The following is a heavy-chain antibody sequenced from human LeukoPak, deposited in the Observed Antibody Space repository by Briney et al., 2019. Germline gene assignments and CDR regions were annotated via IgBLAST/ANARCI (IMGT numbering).Heavy chain of an antibody. CDR1: GFTFSSYS. D-gene: IGHD6-13*01. V-gene: IGHV3-21*04. Sequence: GGSLRLSCAASGFTFSSYSMNWVRQAPGKGLEWVSSISSSSSYIYYADSVKGRFTISRDNAKNSLYLQMNSLKTEDTAVYYCARGSSIWPYYFDYWGQGTLVTVSS. CDR3: ARGSSIWPYYFDY. CDR2: ISSSSSYI. J-gene: IGHJ4*02.